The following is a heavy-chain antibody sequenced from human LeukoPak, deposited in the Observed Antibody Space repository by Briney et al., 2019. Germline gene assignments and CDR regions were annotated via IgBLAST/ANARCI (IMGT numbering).Heavy chain of an antibody. V-gene: IGHV4-4*07. Sequence: SETLSLTCTVSGGSISSYYWSWIRQPAGKGLEWIGRIYTSGSTNYNPSLKSRVTISVDTSKNQFSLKLSSVTAADTAVYYCARDGNDYGDYYNWFDPWGQGTLVTVSS. D-gene: IGHD4-17*01. CDR3: ARDGNDYGDYYNWFDP. J-gene: IGHJ5*02. CDR1: GGSISSYY. CDR2: IYTSGST.